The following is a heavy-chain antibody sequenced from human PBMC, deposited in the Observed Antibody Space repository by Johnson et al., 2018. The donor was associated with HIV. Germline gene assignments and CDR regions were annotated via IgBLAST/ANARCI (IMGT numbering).Heavy chain of an antibody. CDR2: ISHDGSDK. D-gene: IGHD4-23*01. CDR3: AKDVSVVTPSGSFDI. Sequence: QVQLVESGGGVVQPGKSLTLSCVVSGLDFSNFGIHWVRQAPGKGPEWVALISHDGSDKYYADSVKGRVTISRDDSKNTLYLRLNSLRPEDSAVYYCAKDVSVVTPSGSFDIWGQGTRVTVSS. V-gene: IGHV3-30*18. CDR1: GLDFSNFG. J-gene: IGHJ3*02.